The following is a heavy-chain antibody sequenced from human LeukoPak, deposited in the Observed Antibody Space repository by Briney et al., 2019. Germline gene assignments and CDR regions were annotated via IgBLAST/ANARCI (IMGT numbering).Heavy chain of an antibody. Sequence: GGSLRLSCTASGFSFSGHWMHWVRQAPGKGLEWVAVIWYDGNNKYYADSVKGRFTISGDNSKNTLYLQMSSLRAEDTAVYYCVRGSCSGGSCPGDYWGQGTLATVSS. CDR3: VRGSCSGGSCPGDY. D-gene: IGHD2-15*01. CDR1: GFSFSGHW. V-gene: IGHV3-33*08. J-gene: IGHJ4*02. CDR2: IWYDGNNK.